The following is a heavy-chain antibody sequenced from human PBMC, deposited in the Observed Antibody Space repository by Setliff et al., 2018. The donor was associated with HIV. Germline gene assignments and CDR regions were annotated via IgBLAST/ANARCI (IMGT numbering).Heavy chain of an antibody. J-gene: IGHJ4*02. D-gene: IGHD6-13*01. CDR3: AKGSRWSRPYYFDY. Sequence: PGWSLRLSCAASGFTFSDYYMDWVRQAPGKGLEWVSYISTSGTTVHYADSVKGRFTISRDNTKNSLFLQMDSLRAEDTAVYYCAKGSRWSRPYYFDYWGQGTLVTVSS. V-gene: IGHV3-11*01. CDR1: GFTFSDYY. CDR2: ISTSGTTV.